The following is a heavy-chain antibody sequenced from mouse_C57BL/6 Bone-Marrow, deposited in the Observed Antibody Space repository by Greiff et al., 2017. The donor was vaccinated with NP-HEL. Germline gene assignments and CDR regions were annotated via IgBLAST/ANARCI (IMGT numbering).Heavy chain of an antibody. CDR3: ARGRGTDWYFDV. Sequence: EVKLVESGGGLVKPGGSLKLSCAASGFTFSSYAMSWVRQTPEKRLEWVATISDGGSYTYYPDNVKGRFPISRDNAKNNLYLQMSHMKSEDTAMYYCARGRGTDWYFDVWGTGTTVTVSS. D-gene: IGHD1-1*01. J-gene: IGHJ1*03. CDR2: ISDGGSYT. V-gene: IGHV5-4*03. CDR1: GFTFSSYA.